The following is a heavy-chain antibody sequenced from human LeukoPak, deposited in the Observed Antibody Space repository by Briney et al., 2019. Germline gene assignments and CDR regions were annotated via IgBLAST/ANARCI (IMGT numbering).Heavy chain of an antibody. D-gene: IGHD3-3*01. CDR3: AKDVLEWLLNDAFDI. Sequence: GGSLRLSCTASGFTFSSYAMSWVRQAPGKGLEWVSAISGSGGSTYYADSVKGRFTISRDNSKNTLYLQMNSLRAEDTAVYYCAKDVLEWLLNDAFDIWGQGTMVTVSS. J-gene: IGHJ3*02. CDR1: GFTFSSYA. V-gene: IGHV3-23*01. CDR2: ISGSGGST.